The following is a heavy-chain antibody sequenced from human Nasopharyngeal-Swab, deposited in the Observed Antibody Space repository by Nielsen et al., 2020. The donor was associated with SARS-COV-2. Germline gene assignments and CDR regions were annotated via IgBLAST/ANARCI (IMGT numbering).Heavy chain of an antibody. D-gene: IGHD3-9*01. V-gene: IGHV4-59*01. CDR2: IYYSGST. CDR3: ASFDILTGYGAY. Sequence: WIRQPPGKGLEWIGYIYYSGSTNYNPSLKSRVTISGDTSKNQFSLKLSSVTAADTAVYYCASFDILTGYGAYWGQGTLVTVSS. J-gene: IGHJ4*02.